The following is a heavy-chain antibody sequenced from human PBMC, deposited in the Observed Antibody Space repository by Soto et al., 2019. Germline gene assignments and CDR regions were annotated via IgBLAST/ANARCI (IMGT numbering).Heavy chain of an antibody. V-gene: IGHV3-23*01. D-gene: IGHD1-26*01. CDR1: GFTFTSYA. J-gene: IGHJ4*02. CDR2: ISGSGSNT. Sequence: GGSLRLSCAASGFTFTSYAMSWVRLTPGKGLEWVSAISGSGSNTFYADSVRGRFTISRDNSKNTVFLQMNNLRAEDTAVYFCERDRATFDYWGQGTRVTVSS. CDR3: ERDRATFDY.